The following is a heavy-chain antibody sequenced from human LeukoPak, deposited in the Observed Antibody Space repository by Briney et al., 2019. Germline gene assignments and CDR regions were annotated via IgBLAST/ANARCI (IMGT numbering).Heavy chain of an antibody. CDR1: GFSFSDYG. V-gene: IGHV3-48*01. J-gene: IGHJ4*02. D-gene: IGHD4-17*01. Sequence: PGGSLRLSCAASGFSFSDYGMNWVRRAPGKGLEWLSHINSNGAVISYAGSVKGRFTISRDTAKSSLYLQMNSLKIEDTAIYFCARDPDGDYDFDYWGQGTLVTVSS. CDR3: ARDPDGDYDFDY. CDR2: INSNGAVI.